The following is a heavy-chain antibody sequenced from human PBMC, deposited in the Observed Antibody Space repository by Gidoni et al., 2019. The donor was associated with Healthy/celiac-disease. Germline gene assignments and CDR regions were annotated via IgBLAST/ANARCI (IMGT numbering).Heavy chain of an antibody. CDR2: INPSGGST. V-gene: IGHV1-46*01. CDR1: GYTFTIYY. D-gene: IGHD6-13*01. Sequence: QVQLVQSGAEVKKPGDSVKASCKPSGYTFTIYYMDWVRQVTRQGREWMGIINPSGGSTSNAQKFQGRVTMTRDTSTSTVYMELSSLRSEDTAVYYCARDRGDSSSWYGNWFDPWGQGTLVTVSS. J-gene: IGHJ5*02. CDR3: ARDRGDSSSWYGNWFDP.